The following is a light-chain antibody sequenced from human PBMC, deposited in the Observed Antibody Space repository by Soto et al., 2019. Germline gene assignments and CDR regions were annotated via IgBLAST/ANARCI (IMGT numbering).Light chain of an antibody. V-gene: IGLV1-44*01. CDR3: AAWDDSLPGVV. CDR2: SNN. J-gene: IGLJ2*01. CDR1: SSNIGSNT. Sequence: QSVLTQPPSASGTPGRRVTISCSGSSSNIGSNTVNWYQQLPGTAPKLLIYSNNQRPSGVPDRFSGSKSGTSASLAISGLQSEDEADYYCAAWDDSLPGVVFGGGTKVTVL.